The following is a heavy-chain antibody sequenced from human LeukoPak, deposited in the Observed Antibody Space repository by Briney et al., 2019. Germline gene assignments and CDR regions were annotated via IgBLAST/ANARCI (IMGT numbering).Heavy chain of an antibody. J-gene: IGHJ5*02. Sequence: PSETLSLTCAVYGGSFSGYYWSWIRQPPGKGLEWIGEINHSGSTNYNPSLKSRVTISVDTSKNQFSLKLSSVTAADTAVYYCARGHWGYPTVVTPTYWFDPWGQGTLVTVSS. CDR2: INHSGST. CDR1: GGSFSGYY. CDR3: ARGHWGYPTVVTPTYWFDP. V-gene: IGHV4-34*01. D-gene: IGHD2-15*01.